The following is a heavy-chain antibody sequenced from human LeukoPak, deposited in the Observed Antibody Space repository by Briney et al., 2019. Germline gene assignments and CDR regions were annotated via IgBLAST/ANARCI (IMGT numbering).Heavy chain of an antibody. CDR2: ISSSGSTI. V-gene: IGHV3-11*04. D-gene: IGHD3-10*01. CDR1: GFTFSDYY. J-gene: IGHJ4*02. CDR3: ARGMVRGLPYYFDY. Sequence: GGSLRLSCAASGFTFSDYYMSWIRQAPGKGLEWVSYISSSGSTIYYADSVKGRFTISRDNAKNSLYLQMDSLRAEDTAVYYCARGMVRGLPYYFDYWGQGTLVTVSS.